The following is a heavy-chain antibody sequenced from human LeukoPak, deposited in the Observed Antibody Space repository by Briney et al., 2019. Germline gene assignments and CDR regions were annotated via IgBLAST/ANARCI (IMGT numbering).Heavy chain of an antibody. J-gene: IGHJ4*02. Sequence: PGGSLRLSCAASGFTFSSYAMHWVRQAPGKGLEWVAVISYDGSNKYYADSVKGRFTISRDNSKNTLYLQMNSLRAEDTAVYYCARGGRYFDWLLRSMRYWGQGTLVTVSS. D-gene: IGHD3-9*01. CDR2: ISYDGSNK. V-gene: IGHV3-30-3*01. CDR3: ARGGRYFDWLLRSMRY. CDR1: GFTFSSYA.